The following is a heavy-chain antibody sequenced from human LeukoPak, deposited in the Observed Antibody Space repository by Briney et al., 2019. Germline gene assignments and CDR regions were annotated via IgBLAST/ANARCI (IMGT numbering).Heavy chain of an antibody. J-gene: IGHJ4*02. CDR3: ARGATVTSPFDY. CDR2: ISTSSNTI. CDR1: GFTFSSYS. Sequence: GGSLRLSCAASGFTFSSYSMNWVRQAPGKGLEWVSYISTSSNTIHYADSVKGRFTISRDNGKNSLYLQMNSLRDEDTAVYFCARGATVTSPFDYWGQGTLVTVSS. V-gene: IGHV3-48*02. D-gene: IGHD4-17*01.